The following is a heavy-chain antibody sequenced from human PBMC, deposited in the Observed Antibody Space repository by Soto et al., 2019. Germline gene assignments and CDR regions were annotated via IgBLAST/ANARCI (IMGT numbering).Heavy chain of an antibody. J-gene: IGHJ6*02. D-gene: IGHD4-17*01. CDR3: ASTRGTVTDGYYGMDV. CDR2: IYYSGST. CDR1: GGSISSYY. Sequence: PSETLSLTCTVSGGSISSYYWIWIRQPPGKGLEWIGYIYYSGSTNYNPSLKSRVTISVDTSKNQFSLKLSSVTAAVTAVYYCASTRGTVTDGYYGMDVWGQGTTVTVSS. V-gene: IGHV4-59*01.